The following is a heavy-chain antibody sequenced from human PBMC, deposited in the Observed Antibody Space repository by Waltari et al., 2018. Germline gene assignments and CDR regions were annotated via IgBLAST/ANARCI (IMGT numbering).Heavy chain of an antibody. Sequence: QVQLQQWGAGLLKPSETLSLTCAVYGGSFSGYYWSWIRQPPGKGLEWIGEINHSGSTNSNPSLKSRVTISVDTSKNQFSLKLSSVTAADTAVYYCARAYCSSTSCPSWGQGTLVTVSS. CDR3: ARAYCSSTSCPS. D-gene: IGHD2-2*01. V-gene: IGHV4-34*01. CDR2: INHSGST. J-gene: IGHJ4*02. CDR1: GGSFSGYY.